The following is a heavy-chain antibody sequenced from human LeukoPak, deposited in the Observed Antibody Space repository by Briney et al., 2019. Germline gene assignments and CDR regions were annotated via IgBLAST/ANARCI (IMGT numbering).Heavy chain of an antibody. V-gene: IGHV3-13*01. D-gene: IGHD3-22*01. CDR2: IGVAGDT. J-gene: IGHJ4*02. Sequence: GGSLRLSCAASGFTLSSYVMHWVRQVTGKGLEWVSAIGVAGDTYYPGSVKGRFIITRENAKNSLYLQMNSLRVEDTAVYYCATPLDYYDRSGYHQGGDWGQGTLVTVSS. CDR1: GFTLSSYV. CDR3: ATPLDYYDRSGYHQGGD.